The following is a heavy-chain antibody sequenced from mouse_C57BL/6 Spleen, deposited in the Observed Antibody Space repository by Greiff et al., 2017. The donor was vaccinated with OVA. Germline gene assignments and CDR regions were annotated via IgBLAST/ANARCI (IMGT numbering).Heavy chain of an antibody. CDR1: GYTFTSYW. J-gene: IGHJ4*01. D-gene: IGHD2-3*01. CDR3: ARGFYDGYYDYAMDY. V-gene: IGHV1-55*01. Sequence: VQLQQPGAELVKPGASVKMSCKASGYTFTSYWITWVKQRPGQGLEWIGDIYPGSGSTNYNEKFKSKATLTVDTSSSTAYMQLSSLTSEDSAVYYCARGFYDGYYDYAMDYWGQGTSVTVSA. CDR2: IYPGSGST.